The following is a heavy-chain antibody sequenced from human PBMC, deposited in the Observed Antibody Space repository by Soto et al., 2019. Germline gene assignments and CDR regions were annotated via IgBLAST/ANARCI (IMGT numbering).Heavy chain of an antibody. Sequence: EVQLLESGGGLVQPGGSLRLSCAASGFTFSSYAMSWVRQAPGKGLEWVSAISGSGGSTYYADSVRGRFTISRDSSKNTLYLQMSSLRAEDTAVYYCAKHQSTVTTPFDYWGQGTLVTVSS. J-gene: IGHJ4*02. CDR2: ISGSGGST. D-gene: IGHD4-17*01. CDR1: GFTFSSYA. CDR3: AKHQSTVTTPFDY. V-gene: IGHV3-23*01.